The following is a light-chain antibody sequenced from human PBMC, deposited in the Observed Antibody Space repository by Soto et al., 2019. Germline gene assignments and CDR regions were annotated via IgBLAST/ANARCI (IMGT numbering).Light chain of an antibody. V-gene: IGKV3D-15*01. CDR1: ENVGTN. J-gene: IGKJ4*01. Sequence: IVMTQSPATLSVSPGDEVTLSCRASENVGTNLAWYQQKPGQAPRLLIYGSSTRATGIPATFSGSGSGTEFTLTISSLQSEESAIYYCQQYNTCGLSFGGGTKVEIK. CDR3: QQYNTCGLS. CDR2: GSS.